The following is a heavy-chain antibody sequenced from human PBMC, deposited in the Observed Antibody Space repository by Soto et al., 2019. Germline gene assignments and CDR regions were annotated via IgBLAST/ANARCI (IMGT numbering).Heavy chain of an antibody. D-gene: IGHD3-10*01. CDR3: AKDRVVRGVMDYYYGIDV. CDR2: ISGSGGST. J-gene: IGHJ6*02. V-gene: IGHV3-23*01. Sequence: EVQLLESGGGLVQPGGSLRLSCAASGFTFSSYAMSWVRQAPGKGLEWVSAISGSGGSTYYADSVKGRFTISRDNSKNTLYLQMNSLRAEDTAVYYCAKDRVVRGVMDYYYGIDVWGQGTTVTVSS. CDR1: GFTFSSYA.